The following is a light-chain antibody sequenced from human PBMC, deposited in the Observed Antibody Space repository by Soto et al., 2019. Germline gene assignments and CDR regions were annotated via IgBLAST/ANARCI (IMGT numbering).Light chain of an antibody. CDR1: QSVSSN. V-gene: IGKV3-11*01. CDR3: QQRSNWLT. CDR2: DAS. Sequence: EIVMTPSPATLSVSPGERATLSCRASQSVSSNLAWYQQKPGQAPRLLIYDASNRATGIPARFSGSGSGTDFTLTISSLEPEDFAVYYCQQRSNWLTFGGGTKVDIK. J-gene: IGKJ4*01.